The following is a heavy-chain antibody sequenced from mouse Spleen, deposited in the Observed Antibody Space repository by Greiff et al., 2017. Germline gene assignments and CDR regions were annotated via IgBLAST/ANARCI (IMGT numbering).Heavy chain of an antibody. CDR3: ARDGGWYFDV. CDR1: GFTFSDYG. CDR2: ISNLAYSI. Sequence: EVQGVESGGGLVQPGGSRKLSCAASGFTFSDYGMAWVRQAPGKGPEWVAFISNLAYSIYYADTVTGRFTISRENAKNTLYLEMSSLRSEDTAMYYCARDGGWYFDVWGAGTTVTVSS. J-gene: IGHJ1*01. V-gene: IGHV5-15*02.